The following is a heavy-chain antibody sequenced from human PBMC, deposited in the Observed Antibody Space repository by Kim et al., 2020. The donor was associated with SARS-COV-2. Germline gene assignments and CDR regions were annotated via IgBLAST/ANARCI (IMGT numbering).Heavy chain of an antibody. CDR1: GFTFTSSA. V-gene: IGHV1-58*02. D-gene: IGHD4-17*01. CDR3: AVLPEEDDYGDDGGY. CDR2: IVVGSGNT. J-gene: IGHJ4*02. Sequence: SVKVSCKASGFTFTSSAMQWVRQARGQRLEWIGWIVVGSGNTNYAQKFQERVTITRDMSTSTAYMELSSLRSEDTAVYYCAVLPEEDDYGDDGGYWGQGTLVTVSS.